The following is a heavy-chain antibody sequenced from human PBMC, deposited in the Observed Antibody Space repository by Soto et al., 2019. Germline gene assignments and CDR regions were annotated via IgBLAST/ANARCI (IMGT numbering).Heavy chain of an antibody. V-gene: IGHV3-21*01. Sequence: GGSLRLSCVASGFTFSSYAMNWVRQAPGKGLEWVSTISGSASGIYYTDSVRGRITISRDNANNKLSLQVSSLRDEDTAVYYCTRPRGYNGNYSPLWGQGTLVTVS. CDR2: ISGSASGI. D-gene: IGHD6-25*01. CDR1: GFTFSSYA. J-gene: IGHJ4*02. CDR3: TRPRGYNGNYSPL.